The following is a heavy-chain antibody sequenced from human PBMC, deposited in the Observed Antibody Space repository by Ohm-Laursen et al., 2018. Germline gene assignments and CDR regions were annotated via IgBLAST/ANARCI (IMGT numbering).Heavy chain of an antibody. CDR1: GYTFTSYG. J-gene: IGHJ4*02. D-gene: IGHD1-26*01. Sequence: ATVKISCKASGYTFTSYGISWVRQAPGKGLEWMGGFDPEDGETIYAQKFQGRVTMTEDTSTDTAYMELSSLRSDDTAVYYCARMRGSYPDYWGQGTLVTVSS. CDR2: FDPEDGET. CDR3: ARMRGSYPDY. V-gene: IGHV1-24*01.